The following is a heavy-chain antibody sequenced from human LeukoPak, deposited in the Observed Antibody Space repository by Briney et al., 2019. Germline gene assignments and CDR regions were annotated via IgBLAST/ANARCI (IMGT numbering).Heavy chain of an antibody. J-gene: IGHJ3*02. V-gene: IGHV1-2*02. D-gene: IGHD3-22*01. CDR3: ARAGVWDYSDSSGYHNGAFDI. CDR1: GYTFTSYY. CDR2: INPNSGGT. Sequence: ASVKVSCKASGYTFTSYYMHWVRQAPGQGLEWMGWINPNSGGTNYAQKLQGRVTMTRDTSISTAYMELSRLRSDDTAVYYCARAGVWDYSDSSGYHNGAFDIWGQGTMVTVSS.